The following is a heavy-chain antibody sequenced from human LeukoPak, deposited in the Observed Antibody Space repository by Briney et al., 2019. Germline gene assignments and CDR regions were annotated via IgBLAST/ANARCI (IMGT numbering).Heavy chain of an antibody. D-gene: IGHD3-9*01. CDR3: ARGNVLRYFDWLLPGWFDP. J-gene: IGHJ5*02. CDR2: MNPNSCNT. CDR1: GYTFTSYD. V-gene: IGHV1-8*01. Sequence: ASVKVSCKASGYTFTSYDINWVRQATGQGLEWMGWMNPNSCNTGYAQKFQVRVTMTRNTSISTAYMELSSLRSEDTAVYYCARGNVLRYFDWLLPGWFDPWGQGTLVTVSS.